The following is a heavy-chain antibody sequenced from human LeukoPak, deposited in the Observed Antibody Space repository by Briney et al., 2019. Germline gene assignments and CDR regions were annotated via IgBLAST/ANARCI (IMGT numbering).Heavy chain of an antibody. Sequence: HGESLKLSCRASGYSFTSYWIGWVRQMPGKGLGWMGIIYPTDSGTRYSPSFQGQITISVDKSINTAYLQWSSLKASDTAMYYCARHRTSGYNYPDAFDIWGQGTMVTVSS. J-gene: IGHJ3*02. CDR1: GYSFTSYW. CDR3: ARHRTSGYNYPDAFDI. D-gene: IGHD3-22*01. CDR2: IYPTDSGT. V-gene: IGHV5-51*01.